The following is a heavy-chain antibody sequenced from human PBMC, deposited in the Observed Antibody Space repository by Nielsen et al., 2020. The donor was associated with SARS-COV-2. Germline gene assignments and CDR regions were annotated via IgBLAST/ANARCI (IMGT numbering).Heavy chain of an antibody. J-gene: IGHJ3*02. V-gene: IGHV3-23*01. CDR1: GFTFSGDA. D-gene: IGHD4-17*01. Sequence: GESLKISCAASGFTFSGDAMSWVRQAPGKGLEWVSAISGSGGSTYYADSVKGRYTISRDNTKNTLYLQMNRLIDEDTAVYYCAKDLERYGDYVLRGVGDAFDIWGQGTMVTVSS. CDR3: AKDLERYGDYVLRGVGDAFDI. CDR2: ISGSGGST.